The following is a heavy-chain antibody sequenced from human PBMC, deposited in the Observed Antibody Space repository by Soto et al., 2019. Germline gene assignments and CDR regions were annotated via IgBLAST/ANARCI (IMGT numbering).Heavy chain of an antibody. D-gene: IGHD1-7*01. J-gene: IGHJ2*01. Sequence: EVQLVESGGGLVQPGGSLRLSCAASGFTFDDYAMHWVRQAPGKGLEWVSGISWSSGSIGYVDSVKGRFTISRDNAKNSLYLQMNSLRPEDTALYYCVKDTATTLARWYFDLWGRGTLVTVSS. CDR3: VKDTATTLARWYFDL. CDR1: GFTFDDYA. V-gene: IGHV3-9*01. CDR2: ISWSSGSI.